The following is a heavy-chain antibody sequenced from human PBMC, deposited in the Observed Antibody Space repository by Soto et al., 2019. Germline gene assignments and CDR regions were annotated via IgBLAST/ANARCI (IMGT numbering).Heavy chain of an antibody. J-gene: IGHJ5*02. V-gene: IGHV5-51*01. Sequence: GESLKISCKGSGYSFTSYWIGWVRQMPGKGLEWMGIIYPGDSDTRYSPSFQGQVTISADKSISTAYLQWSSLKASDTAMYYCARQAYDFWSGRSAWFDPWGQGTLVTVSS. D-gene: IGHD3-3*01. CDR3: ARQAYDFWSGRSAWFDP. CDR2: IYPGDSDT. CDR1: GYSFTSYW.